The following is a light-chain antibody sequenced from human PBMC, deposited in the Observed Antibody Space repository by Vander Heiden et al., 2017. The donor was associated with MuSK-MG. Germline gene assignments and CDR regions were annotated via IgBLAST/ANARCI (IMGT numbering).Light chain of an antibody. Sequence: SYTLKHPSSVLVSPGQTATINCPGDVLAKKYARLFQQKPGQAPLLVIYKDSERPSGIPERFSGSSSGTTVTLTISGVQVEDEADYYCYSAADNTGVFGTGTKVTVL. CDR3: YSAADNTGV. V-gene: IGLV3-27*01. CDR2: KDS. CDR1: VLAKKY. J-gene: IGLJ1*01.